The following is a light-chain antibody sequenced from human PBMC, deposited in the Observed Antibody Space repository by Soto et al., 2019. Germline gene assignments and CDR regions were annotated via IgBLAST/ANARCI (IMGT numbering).Light chain of an antibody. J-gene: IGKJ3*01. CDR1: QSVSSY. Sequence: EIVLTQSPATLSLSPGERATLSCRASQSVSSYLAWYQQKPGQAPRLLIYDASNRATGIPARFSGSGSGTDFTLTISSLEPEDFAVYYCQQRSNPSIFTFGPGTKVDIK. CDR2: DAS. CDR3: QQRSNPSIFT. V-gene: IGKV3-11*01.